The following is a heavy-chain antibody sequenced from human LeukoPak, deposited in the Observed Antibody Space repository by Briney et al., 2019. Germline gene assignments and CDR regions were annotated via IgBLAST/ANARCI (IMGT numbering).Heavy chain of an antibody. D-gene: IGHD3-22*01. CDR2: IKQDGNEK. CDR3: GREGHSRGLDS. J-gene: IGHJ4*02. V-gene: IGHV3-7*01. Sequence: GGSLRLSCDASGFTFSNFWMSWVRQAPGKGLEWVANIKQDGNEKYYVDSVKGRFTISRDNAKNSLYLQMNSLRAEDTAVYYCGREGHSRGLDSWGQGTLVTVSS. CDR1: GFTFSNFW.